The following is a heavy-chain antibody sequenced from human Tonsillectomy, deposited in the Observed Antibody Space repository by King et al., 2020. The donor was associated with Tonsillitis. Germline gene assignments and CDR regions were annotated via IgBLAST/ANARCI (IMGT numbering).Heavy chain of an antibody. CDR3: ARLVREGYAQFDY. CDR1: GYNFASYW. CDR2: IYPGDSET. V-gene: IGHV5-51*03. Sequence: VQLVESGAEVKKPGESLKISCKGSGYNFASYWIDWVRQMPGKGLESMGIIYPGDSETRYSPSFQGQVTLSVDKSISTAYLQGSSLKASDTAMYYCARLVREGYAQFDYWGQGTLVTVSS. J-gene: IGHJ4*02. D-gene: IGHD5-24*01.